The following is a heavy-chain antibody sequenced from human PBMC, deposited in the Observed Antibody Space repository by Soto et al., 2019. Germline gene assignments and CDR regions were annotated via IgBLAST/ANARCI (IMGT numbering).Heavy chain of an antibody. D-gene: IGHD3-22*01. CDR2: INSDGSST. CDR1: GFTFSSFW. CDR3: ASYYRDDVYYYMGV. V-gene: IGHV3-74*01. Sequence: VQLVESGGGLVQPGGSLRLSCAASGFTFSSFWMHWVRQAPGKGLVWVSRINSDGSSTSYADSVKGRFTISRDNAKNTLYLQMNRLRAEDTAVYYCASYYRDDVYYYMGVWGKGTTVTVSS. J-gene: IGHJ6*03.